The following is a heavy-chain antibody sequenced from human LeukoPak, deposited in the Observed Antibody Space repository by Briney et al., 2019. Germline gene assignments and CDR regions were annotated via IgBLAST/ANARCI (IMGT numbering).Heavy chain of an antibody. V-gene: IGHV4-38-2*02. CDR1: GYSIESVFY. Sequence: KSSETLSLTCTVSGYSIESVFYWGWIRQPPGKGLEWIASIYQSGSTYYNSSLRSRLTLSVDTSQNQFSLNLRSVTAADTAVYYCARDSRGGNSYYFDSWGQGALVTVSS. J-gene: IGHJ4*02. CDR2: IYQSGST. D-gene: IGHD4-23*01. CDR3: ARDSRGGNSYYFDS.